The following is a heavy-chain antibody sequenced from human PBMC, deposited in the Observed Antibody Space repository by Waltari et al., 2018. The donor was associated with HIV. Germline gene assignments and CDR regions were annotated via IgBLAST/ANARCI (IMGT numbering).Heavy chain of an antibody. D-gene: IGHD2-15*01. CDR2: IIPIFGTA. Sequence: QVQLVQSGAEVKKPGSSVKVSCKASGGTFSSYAISWVRQAPGQGLEWMGGIIPIFGTANYAQKFQGRVTITADKSTSTAYMELSSLRSEDTAVYYCARHCSGGSCYDYYYYGMDVWGQGTTVTVSS. CDR3: ARHCSGGSCYDYYYYGMDV. V-gene: IGHV1-69*06. CDR1: GGTFSSYA. J-gene: IGHJ6*02.